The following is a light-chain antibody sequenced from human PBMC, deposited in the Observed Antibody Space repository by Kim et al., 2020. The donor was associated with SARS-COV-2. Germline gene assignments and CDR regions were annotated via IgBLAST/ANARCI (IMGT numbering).Light chain of an antibody. CDR1: QPIGTY. CDR3: QQLDAYPT. Sequence: IQLTQSPSSLSASVGDRVTITCRASQPIGTYLAWYQQSPGKPPKLLIYFASSLQRGVPSRFSGSGSGTDFTLTISTLQPEDFATYYCQQLDAYPTFGPGTKVDIK. V-gene: IGKV1-9*01. J-gene: IGKJ3*01. CDR2: FAS.